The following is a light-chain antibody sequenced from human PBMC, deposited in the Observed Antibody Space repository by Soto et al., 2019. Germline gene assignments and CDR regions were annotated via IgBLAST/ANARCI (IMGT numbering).Light chain of an antibody. J-gene: IGLJ3*02. Sequence: QSALTQPPSGSGSPGQSLTISCTGTSSDVGAHNYVSWYQQNPGKAPKLMLYDVNKRPSGVPDRFSGSKSGNTASLTVSGLQAEDEADYYCSSYAGGNNWVFGGGTKLTVL. CDR2: DVN. V-gene: IGLV2-8*01. CDR1: SSDVGAHNY. CDR3: SSYAGGNNWV.